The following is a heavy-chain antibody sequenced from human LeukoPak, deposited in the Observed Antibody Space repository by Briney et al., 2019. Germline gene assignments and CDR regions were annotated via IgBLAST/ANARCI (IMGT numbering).Heavy chain of an antibody. CDR1: GGSFSGYY. V-gene: IGHV4-34*01. CDR2: INHSGST. CDR3: ARGRPGHYYGSGRSDY. Sequence: SETLSLTCAVYGGSFSGYYWSWIRQPPGKGLEWIGEINHSGSTNYNPSLKSRVTIPVDTSKNQFSLKLSSVTAADTAVYYCARGRPGHYYGSGRSDYWGQGTLVTVSS. D-gene: IGHD3-10*01. J-gene: IGHJ4*02.